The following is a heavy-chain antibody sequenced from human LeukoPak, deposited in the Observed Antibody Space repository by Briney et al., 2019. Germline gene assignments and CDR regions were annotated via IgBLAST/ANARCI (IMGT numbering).Heavy chain of an antibody. Sequence: ASVKVSCKASGYTFTSYAISWVRQAPGQGLEWMGWISADNGNTDYAQRFQGRVTMTTDTSTSTAYMELSSLRSEDTAVYYCASDILTGSSDYWGQGTLVTVSS. J-gene: IGHJ4*02. D-gene: IGHD3-9*01. CDR1: GYTFTSYA. V-gene: IGHV1-18*01. CDR2: ISADNGNT. CDR3: ASDILTGSSDY.